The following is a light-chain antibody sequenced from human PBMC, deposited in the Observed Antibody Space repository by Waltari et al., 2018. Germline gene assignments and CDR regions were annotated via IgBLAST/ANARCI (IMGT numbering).Light chain of an antibody. CDR3: CSYAGSSTS. CDR2: EGS. CDR1: SLNVGSYNL. V-gene: IGLV2-23*01. Sequence: QPALPQPASVSGSPGQSITIPCTGTSLNVGSYNLVSWYQQHPGKAPNLMIYEGSKRPSGVSNRFSGSKSGNTASLTISGLQAEDEADYYCCSYAGSSTSFGGGTKLTVL. J-gene: IGLJ3*02.